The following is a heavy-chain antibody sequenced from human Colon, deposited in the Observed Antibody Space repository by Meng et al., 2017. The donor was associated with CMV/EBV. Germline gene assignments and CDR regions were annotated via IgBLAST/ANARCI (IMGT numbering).Heavy chain of an antibody. J-gene: IGHJ4*02. CDR2: IRGGDHKT. V-gene: IGHV3-23*01. CDR1: GFSFSDFI. CDR3: AKGLNSGYD. Sequence: GGSLRLSCVGSGFSFSDFIMTWVRQAPGKGLEWVSSIRGGDHKTYYADSVKGRFTISRDNSKNTLYLQMNSLRAEDTALYYCAKGLNSGYDWGQGTLVTVSS. D-gene: IGHD5-12*01.